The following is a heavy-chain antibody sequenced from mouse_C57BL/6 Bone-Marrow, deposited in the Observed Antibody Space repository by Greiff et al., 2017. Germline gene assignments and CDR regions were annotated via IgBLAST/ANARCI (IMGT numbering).Heavy chain of an antibody. D-gene: IGHD2-4*01. J-gene: IGHJ3*01. V-gene: IGHV5-4*03. CDR3: ARPRDYDVAWFAY. CDR2: ISDGGSYT. Sequence: EVKVEESGGGLVKPGGSLKLSCAASGFTFSSYAMSWVRQTPEKRLEWVATISDGGSYTYYPDNVKGRFTISRDNAKNNLYLQMSHLKSADTAMYYCARPRDYDVAWFAYWGQGTLVTVSA. CDR1: GFTFSSYA.